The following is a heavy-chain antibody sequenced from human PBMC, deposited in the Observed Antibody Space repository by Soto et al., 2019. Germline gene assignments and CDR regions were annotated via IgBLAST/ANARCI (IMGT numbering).Heavy chain of an antibody. CDR1: GFTFSSYS. J-gene: IGHJ4*02. CDR3: ASDRYYDFWSGYSSTGTTDGY. V-gene: IGHV3-48*02. D-gene: IGHD3-3*01. CDR2: ISGSSSTI. Sequence: EVQLVESGGGLVQPGGSLRLSCAASGFTFSSYSMNWVRQAPGKGLEWVSYISGSSSTIYYADSVKGRFTISRDNAKNSLYLQMNSLRDEDTAVYYCASDRYYDFWSGYSSTGTTDGYWGQGTLVTVSS.